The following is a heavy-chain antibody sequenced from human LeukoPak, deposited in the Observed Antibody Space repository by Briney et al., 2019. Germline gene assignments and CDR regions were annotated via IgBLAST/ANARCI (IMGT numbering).Heavy chain of an antibody. D-gene: IGHD3-9*01. CDR3: AREGQTYYGILTGYYNTPVYNWFDP. CDR2: ISYDGSNK. Sequence: GGSLRLSCAASGFTLSSYAMHWVRQAPGKGLEWVAIISYDGSNKYYADSVKGRFTISRDNSKNTLYLQMNSLRAEDTAVYYCAREGQTYYGILTGYYNTPVYNWFDPWGQGTLVTVSS. J-gene: IGHJ5*02. V-gene: IGHV3-30*04. CDR1: GFTLSSYA.